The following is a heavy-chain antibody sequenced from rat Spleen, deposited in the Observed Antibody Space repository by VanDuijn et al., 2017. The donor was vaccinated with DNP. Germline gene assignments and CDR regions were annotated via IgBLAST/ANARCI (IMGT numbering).Heavy chain of an antibody. CDR3: ARVPNTYYVMDA. D-gene: IGHD3-8*01. J-gene: IGHJ4*01. V-gene: IGHV2-43*01. CDR1: GFSLTSYH. CDR2: IWTGGTT. Sequence: VQLKESGPGLLQPSQPLSLTCTVSGFSLTSYHVSWVRQPPGKGLEWMGVIWTGGTTAYNSLLKSRLSITRDTSKSQVFLKMNSLQTEDTATYYCARVPNTYYVMDAWGQGASVTVSS.